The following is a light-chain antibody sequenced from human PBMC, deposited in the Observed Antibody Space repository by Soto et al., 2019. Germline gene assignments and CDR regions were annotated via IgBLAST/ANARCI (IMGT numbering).Light chain of an antibody. CDR1: QSISSW. Sequence: DIQMTQSPSTLSASVGDRVTITCRASQSISSWLAWYQQKPGKAPKFLIYMASSLESGVPSRFSGSGSGTEFTLTISSLQPDDVATYYCQQYNSFPTFGQGTKVEIK. V-gene: IGKV1-5*03. J-gene: IGKJ1*01. CDR2: MAS. CDR3: QQYNSFPT.